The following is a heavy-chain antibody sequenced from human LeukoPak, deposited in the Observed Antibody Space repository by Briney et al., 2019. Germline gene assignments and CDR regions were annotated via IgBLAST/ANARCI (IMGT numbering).Heavy chain of an antibody. CDR1: GGSFSGYY. Sequence: SETLSLTCAVYGGSFSGYYWSWIRQPPGKGLEWIGYIYYGGSTNYNPSLKSRVTISVDTSKNQFSLKLRSVTAADTAMYYCARPGTTGTATPYEAFDIWGQGTMVTVSS. CDR2: IYYGGST. CDR3: ARPGTTGTATPYEAFDI. V-gene: IGHV4-59*01. J-gene: IGHJ3*02. D-gene: IGHD1-1*01.